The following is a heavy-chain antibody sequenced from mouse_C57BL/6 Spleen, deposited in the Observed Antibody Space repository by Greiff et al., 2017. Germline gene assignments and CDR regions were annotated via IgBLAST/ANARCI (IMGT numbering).Heavy chain of an antibody. CDR2: ISDGGSYT. D-gene: IGHD3-2*02. CDR3: ASESPTAQVTGYYFDY. J-gene: IGHJ2*01. V-gene: IGHV5-4*03. Sequence: EVKLMESGGGLVKPGGSLKLSCAASGFTFSSYAMSWVRQTPEKRLEWVATISDGGSYTYYPDNVKGRFTISRDNAKNNLYLQMSHLKSEDTAMYYCASESPTAQVTGYYFDYWGQGTTLTVSS. CDR1: GFTFSSYA.